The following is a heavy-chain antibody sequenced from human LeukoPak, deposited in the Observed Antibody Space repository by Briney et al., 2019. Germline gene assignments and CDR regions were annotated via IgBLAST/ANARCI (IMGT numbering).Heavy chain of an antibody. V-gene: IGHV4-61*02. D-gene: IGHD3-22*01. CDR2: IYTSGST. CDR3: ARASYSYDINGWVPFDY. Sequence: SETLSLNCTVSGNSISSGDDYWSWIRQPAGKGLEWIGRIYTSGSTNYNPSLKSRVTISGDTSKNQFSLRLSSVTAADTAVYYRARASYSYDINGWVPFDYWGQGTLVTVSS. J-gene: IGHJ4*02. CDR1: GNSISSGDDY.